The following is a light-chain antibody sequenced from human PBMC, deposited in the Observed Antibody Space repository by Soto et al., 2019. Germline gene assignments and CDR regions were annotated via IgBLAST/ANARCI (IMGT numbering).Light chain of an antibody. V-gene: IGLV9-49*03. CDR2: VGPNGIVG. CDR3: GAEHGSGTKFAYV. J-gene: IGLJ1*01. CDR1: SDYSFYK. Sequence: QLVLTQPPSASASLGASVTLTCTLSSDYSFYKVDWYQLRPGRGPRFVMRVGPNGIVGSRGEGIPDRFSVSGSGLNRYLTIQNIQEEDESDYHCGAEHGSGTKFAYVFATGTKVTVL.